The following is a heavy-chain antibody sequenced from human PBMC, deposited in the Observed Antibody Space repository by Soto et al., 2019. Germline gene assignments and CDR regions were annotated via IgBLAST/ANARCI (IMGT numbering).Heavy chain of an antibody. D-gene: IGHD3-22*01. J-gene: IGHJ4*02. CDR1: GGSISSGDYY. CDR2: IYYSGST. V-gene: IGHV4-30-4*01. Sequence: QVQLQESGPGLVKPSQTLSLTCTVSGGSISSGDYYWSWIRQPPGKGLEWIGYIYYSGSTYYNPYLKSRVTISVDTSKNQFSLKLSSVTAADSAVYYCARETYYYDSSGYYPFDYWGQGTLVTVSS. CDR3: ARETYYYDSSGYYPFDY.